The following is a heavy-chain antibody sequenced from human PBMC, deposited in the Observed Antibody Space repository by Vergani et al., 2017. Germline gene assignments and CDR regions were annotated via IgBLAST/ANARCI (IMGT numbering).Heavy chain of an antibody. Sequence: QVQLQESGPGLVKSSETLSPTCTVPGGPISDYYWNWLRQPPGEGLEWIGYIYKSGSSTYNPSLKGRVTISADTSKNQFSLKLTSVTAADTALYYCARDRGYSTGRYAAFDIWGQGTMVTVSS. CDR1: GGPISDYY. J-gene: IGHJ3*02. CDR3: ARDRGYSTGRYAAFDI. D-gene: IGHD6-19*01. V-gene: IGHV4-59*01. CDR2: IYKSGSS.